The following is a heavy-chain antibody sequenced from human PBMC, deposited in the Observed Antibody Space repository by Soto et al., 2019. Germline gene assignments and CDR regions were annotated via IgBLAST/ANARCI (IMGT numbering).Heavy chain of an antibody. CDR3: AKLRPVTVVRGGNYGMDV. CDR1: GFTFSSYA. CDR2: ISGSGGST. J-gene: IGHJ6*02. D-gene: IGHD3-10*01. V-gene: IGHV3-23*01. Sequence: HPGGSLRLSCAASGFTFSSYAMSWVRQAPGKGLEWVSAISGSGGSTYYADSVKGRFTISRDNSKNTLYLQMNSPRAEDTAVYYCAKLRPVTVVRGGNYGMDVWGQGTTVTVSS.